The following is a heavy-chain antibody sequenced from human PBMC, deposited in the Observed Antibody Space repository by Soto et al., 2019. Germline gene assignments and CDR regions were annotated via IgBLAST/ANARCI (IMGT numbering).Heavy chain of an antibody. CDR3: ASCTVMDQDFGDH. V-gene: IGHV3-74*01. CDR1: GFTFSNYW. J-gene: IGHJ4*02. CDR2: ISSDGGST. D-gene: IGHD2-2*01. Sequence: EVQLVESGGGLVQPGGSLRLSCAASGFTFSNYWMHWVRQVPRKGLVWVSRISSDGGSTSYADSVKGRFIISRDNAKNTLYLQVNSLRAEDTAVYYCASCTVMDQDFGDHWGQGTLVAVSS.